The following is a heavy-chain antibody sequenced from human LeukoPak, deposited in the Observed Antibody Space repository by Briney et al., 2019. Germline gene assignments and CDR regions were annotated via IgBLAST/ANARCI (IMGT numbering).Heavy chain of an antibody. D-gene: IGHD4-23*01. J-gene: IGHJ6*03. CDR3: ARGVNGGNFWIDYVDV. Sequence: GASVKVSCKASGYTFSDYYMHWVRQAPGQGLEWMGRINPNSGGTNFLQKFQGRVTMTRDTSISTAYMELSGLRSDDTAVYYCARGVNGGNFWIDYVDVWGKGTTVTVSS. CDR1: GYTFSDYY. V-gene: IGHV1-2*06. CDR2: INPNSGGT.